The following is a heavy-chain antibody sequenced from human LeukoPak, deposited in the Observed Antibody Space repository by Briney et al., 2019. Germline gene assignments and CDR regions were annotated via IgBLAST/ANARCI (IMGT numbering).Heavy chain of an antibody. D-gene: IGHD1-26*01. CDR1: GYTFTSFS. V-gene: IGHV1-18*01. CDR3: ARMGGELLGPWFDY. CDR2: FRVYNGNA. Sequence: GASVKVSCKASGYTFTSFSITWVRQPPGQGLEGMGWFRVYNGNANSSQKLQGRVTMTTATSNATAYMELRSLRTDDTAVYYCARMGGELLGPWFDYWGQGTLVTVSS. J-gene: IGHJ4*02.